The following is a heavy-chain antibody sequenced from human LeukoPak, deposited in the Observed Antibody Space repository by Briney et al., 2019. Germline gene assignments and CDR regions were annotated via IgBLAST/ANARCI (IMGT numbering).Heavy chain of an antibody. CDR1: GYTFTGYY. J-gene: IGHJ6*03. D-gene: IGHD1-26*01. CDR3: ARDGSGPLYYYYYYMDV. Sequence: SVKVSCKASGYTFTGYYMHWVRQAPGQGLEWMGWINPNSGGTNYAQKFQGRVTMTRDTSISTAYMELSRLRSDDTAVYYCARDGSGPLYYYYYYMDVWGKGTTVTVSS. V-gene: IGHV1-2*02. CDR2: INPNSGGT.